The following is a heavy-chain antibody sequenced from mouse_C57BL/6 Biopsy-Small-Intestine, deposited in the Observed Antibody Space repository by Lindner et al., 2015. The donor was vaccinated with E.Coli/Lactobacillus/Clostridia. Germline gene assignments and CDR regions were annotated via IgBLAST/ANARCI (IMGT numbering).Heavy chain of an antibody. V-gene: IGHV1-53*01. CDR1: GYIFSSYY. D-gene: IGHD2-3*01. CDR3: AGLRGYFDSTIYPDY. CDR2: INPSGDRT. Sequence: SVKVSCKASGYIFSSYYMYWVRQAPGQGLEWMGIINPSGDRTSYAQKFQGRVTMTRDTSTGTLYMELSSLRSEGTAVYYCAGLRGYFDSTIYPDYWGQGTLVTVSS. J-gene: IGHJ4*01.